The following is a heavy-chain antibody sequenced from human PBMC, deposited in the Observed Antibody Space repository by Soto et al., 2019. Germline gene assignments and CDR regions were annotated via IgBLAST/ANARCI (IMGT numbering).Heavy chain of an antibody. Sequence: QVQLVESGGGVVQPGRSLRLSCVASGFGFTSYGMHWLRQAPGKGLEWVAFISYDGDTKHYADSVKGRFTISRDNSMDTVYXXXXXXRSXDXXLYXXAXXRYALAGPQYVNGMDVWGQGTKVTVS. CDR1: GFGFTSYG. J-gene: IGHJ6*02. CDR2: ISYDGDTK. CDR3: AXXRYALAGPQYVNGMDV. D-gene: IGHD6-19*01. V-gene: IGHV3-30-3*01.